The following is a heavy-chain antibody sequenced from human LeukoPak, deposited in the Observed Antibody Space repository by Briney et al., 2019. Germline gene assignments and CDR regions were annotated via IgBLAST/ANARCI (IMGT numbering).Heavy chain of an antibody. Sequence: ASVKVSCKASGYTFTGYYMHWVRQAPGQGLEWMGWINPNSGGTNYAQKFQGRVTMTRDTSISPAYMELSRLRSDDTAVYYCARDYDSSGYLVNWGQGTLVTVSS. J-gene: IGHJ4*02. CDR2: INPNSGGT. V-gene: IGHV1-2*02. CDR1: GYTFTGYY. D-gene: IGHD3-22*01. CDR3: ARDYDSSGYLVN.